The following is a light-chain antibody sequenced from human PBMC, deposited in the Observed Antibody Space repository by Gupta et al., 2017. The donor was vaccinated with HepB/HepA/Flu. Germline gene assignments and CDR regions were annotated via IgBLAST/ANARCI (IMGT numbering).Light chain of an antibody. CDR1: SSDVGGYNY. V-gene: IGLV2-14*03. J-gene: IGLJ2*01. CDR3: SSYTSSSTLG. Sequence: QSALTQPASVSGSPGQSITISCPGTSSDVGGYNYVSWYQQQPGKAPNLSIYNVSNRPSGVSTCFSGSKSGNTASLTISVLQAEDEADYYCSSYTSSSTLGFGGGTKLTVL. CDR2: NVS.